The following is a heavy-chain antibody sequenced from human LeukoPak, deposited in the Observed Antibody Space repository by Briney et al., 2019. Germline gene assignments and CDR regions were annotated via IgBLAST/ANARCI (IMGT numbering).Heavy chain of an antibody. CDR1: GGSISSYY. Sequence: PSETLSLTCAVSGGSISSYYWSWIRQPPGKGLEWIGYIYYSGSTNYNPSLKSRVTISVDTSKNQFSLKLSSVTAADTAVYYCARIRGYSYGILDYWGQGTLVTVSS. CDR2: IYYSGST. D-gene: IGHD5-18*01. J-gene: IGHJ4*02. V-gene: IGHV4-59*12. CDR3: ARIRGYSYGILDY.